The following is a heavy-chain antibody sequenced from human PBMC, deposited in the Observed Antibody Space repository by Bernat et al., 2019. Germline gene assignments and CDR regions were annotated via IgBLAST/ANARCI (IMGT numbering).Heavy chain of an antibody. D-gene: IGHD2-21*02. CDR2: IYYSGST. J-gene: IGHJ4*02. V-gene: IGHV4-31*03. CDR3: ARTRFCGVDCYLFDY. CDR1: GGSISSGGYY. Sequence: QTLSLTCTVSGGSISSGGYYWSWIRQHPGKGLEWIGYIYYSGSTYYNPSLKSRVTISVDTSKNQFSLKLSSVTAADTAVYYCARTRFCGVDCYLFDYWGQGTLV.